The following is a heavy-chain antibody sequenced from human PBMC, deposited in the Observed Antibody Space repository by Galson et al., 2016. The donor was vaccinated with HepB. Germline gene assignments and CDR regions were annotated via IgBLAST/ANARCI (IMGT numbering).Heavy chain of an antibody. V-gene: IGHV1-3*01. CDR2: INAGNGNT. D-gene: IGHD4-17*01. Sequence: SVKVSCKASGYTFTNYPMHWVRQAPGQRLEWMGWINAGNGNTKYSQNFQGRVSITRDTSASTAYMDLNSLRSEDTAVYYCARYGDYYVFDHWGQGTLVTVSS. CDR1: GYTFTNYP. J-gene: IGHJ4*02. CDR3: ARYGDYYVFDH.